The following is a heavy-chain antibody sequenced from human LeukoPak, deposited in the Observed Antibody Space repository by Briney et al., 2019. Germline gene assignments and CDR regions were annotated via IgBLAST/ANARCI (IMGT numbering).Heavy chain of an antibody. CDR2: IKHDGSER. D-gene: IGHD1-1*01. CDR1: GFTFSIYW. Sequence: PAGGSLRLSCAASGFTFSIYWMSWVRQAPGKGLEWVANIKHDGSERYYVDSVKGRFTISRDNAKNSLYLQVSTLRAEDTAIYFCARDAFNWNDPYYFDYWGQGTLVTVSS. CDR3: ARDAFNWNDPYYFDY. J-gene: IGHJ4*02. V-gene: IGHV3-7*01.